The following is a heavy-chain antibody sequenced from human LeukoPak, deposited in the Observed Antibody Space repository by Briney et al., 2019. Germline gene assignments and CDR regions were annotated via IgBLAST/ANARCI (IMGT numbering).Heavy chain of an antibody. CDR3: ARVSREGAFDI. CDR2: IYYSGST. J-gene: IGHJ3*02. CDR1: GGSISSYY. V-gene: IGHV4-59*01. Sequence: SETLSFTRTVSGGSISSYYWSWIRQPPGKGLEWIGYIYYSGSTNYNPSLKSRVTISVDTSKNQFSLKLSSVTAADTAVYYCARVSREGAFDIWGQGTMVTVSS.